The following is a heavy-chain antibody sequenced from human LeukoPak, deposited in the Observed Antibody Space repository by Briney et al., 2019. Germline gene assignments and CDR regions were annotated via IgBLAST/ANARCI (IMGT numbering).Heavy chain of an antibody. D-gene: IGHD3-3*01. CDR1: GGTFISYA. CDR2: IIPIFGTA. V-gene: IGHV1-69*01. Sequence: SVKVSCKASGGTFISYAISWVRQAPVQGLEWMGGIIPIFGTANYAQKFQGRVTITADESTSTAYMELSSLRSEDTAVYYCAREWGYDFWSGYYTNAFDIWGQGTMVTVSS. CDR3: AREWGYDFWSGYYTNAFDI. J-gene: IGHJ3*02.